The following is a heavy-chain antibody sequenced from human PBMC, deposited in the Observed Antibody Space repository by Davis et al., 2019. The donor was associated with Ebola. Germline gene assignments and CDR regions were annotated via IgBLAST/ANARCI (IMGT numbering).Heavy chain of an antibody. D-gene: IGHD4/OR15-4a*01. J-gene: IGHJ3*01. CDR1: GISVSSSNW. Sequence: PSETLSLTCAVSGISVSSSNWWPWMRQPPGKSLEWIGQVFHSGHTNYNPSLGSRVSLSLDKSNNQFSLQLTSVTAADPAVYYCTRGYGALWGQGKLVTVSS. CDR2: VFHSGHT. CDR3: TRGYGAL. V-gene: IGHV4-4*02.